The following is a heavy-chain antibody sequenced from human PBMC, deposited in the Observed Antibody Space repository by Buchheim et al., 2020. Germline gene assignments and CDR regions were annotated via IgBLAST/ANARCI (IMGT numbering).Heavy chain of an antibody. D-gene: IGHD6-13*01. Sequence: EVQLVESGGGLVQPGGSLRLSCAASGFTFSSYSMNWVRQAPGKGLEWVSYISSSSSTIYYADSVKGRFTISRDNAKNPLYLQMNSLRDEDTAVYYCARDSAYSSSWYDRFDPWGQGTL. CDR2: ISSSSSTI. CDR1: GFTFSSYS. V-gene: IGHV3-48*02. J-gene: IGHJ5*02. CDR3: ARDSAYSSSWYDRFDP.